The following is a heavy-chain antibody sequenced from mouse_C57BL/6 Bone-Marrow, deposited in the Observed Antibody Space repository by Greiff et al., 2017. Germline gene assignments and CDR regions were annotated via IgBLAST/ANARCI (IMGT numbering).Heavy chain of an antibody. J-gene: IGHJ4*01. CDR1: GYTFTSYG. CDR2: IYPRSGNT. CDR3: ATVTTVVQRGYAMDY. Sequence: VHVKQSGAELARPGASVKLSCKASGYTFTSYGISWVKQRTGQGLEWIGEIYPRSGNTYYNEKFKGKATLTADKSSSTAYMELRSLTSEDSAVYFCATVTTVVQRGYAMDYWGQGTSVTVSS. D-gene: IGHD1-1*01. V-gene: IGHV1-81*01.